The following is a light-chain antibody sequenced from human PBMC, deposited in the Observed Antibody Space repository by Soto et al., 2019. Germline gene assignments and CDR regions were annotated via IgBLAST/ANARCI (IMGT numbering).Light chain of an antibody. CDR3: QKYNNYPRT. J-gene: IGKJ1*01. V-gene: IGKV1-5*01. Sequence: DIQMTQSPSTLSASIGDRVTITCRASESIRTWLAWYQHKTVKAPKFLIYDASSLESGVPSRFSGSGSGTEFTLTISSLQPDDFEIYYCQKYNNYPRTFGQGTK. CDR2: DAS. CDR1: ESIRTW.